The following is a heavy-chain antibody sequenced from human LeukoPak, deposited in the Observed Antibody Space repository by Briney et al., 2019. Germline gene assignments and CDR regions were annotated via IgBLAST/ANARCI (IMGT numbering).Heavy chain of an antibody. Sequence: GGSLRLSCAASGFTFDDYGMSWVRQAPGKGLEWVSGINWNGGSRGYADSVKGRFTISRDNAKNSLYLQMNSLRAEDTALYYCARAAQGDSSGYYYQTLNAFDIWGQGTMVTVSS. D-gene: IGHD3-22*01. J-gene: IGHJ3*02. CDR3: ARAAQGDSSGYYYQTLNAFDI. CDR1: GFTFDDYG. V-gene: IGHV3-20*04. CDR2: INWNGGSR.